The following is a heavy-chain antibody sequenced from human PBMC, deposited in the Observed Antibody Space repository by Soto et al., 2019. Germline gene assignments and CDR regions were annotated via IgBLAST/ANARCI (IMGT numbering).Heavy chain of an antibody. CDR2: INPNSGGT. CDR1: GYTFTGYY. D-gene: IGHD6-19*01. CDR3: ARDKSSSGWYGGVDY. V-gene: IGHV1-2*02. Sequence: ASVKVSCKVSGYTFTGYYMHWVRQAPGQGLEWMGWINPNSGGTNYAQKFQGRVTMTRDTSISTAYMELSRLRSDDTAVYYCARDKSSSGWYGGVDYWGQGTLVTVSS. J-gene: IGHJ4*02.